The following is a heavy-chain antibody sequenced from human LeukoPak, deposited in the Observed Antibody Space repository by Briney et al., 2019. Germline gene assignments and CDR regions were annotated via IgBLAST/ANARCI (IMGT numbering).Heavy chain of an antibody. Sequence: PGGSLRLSCAASGFTFTNYAMSWVRQAPGKGLEWVSAVSGSGGSTYHADSVKGRFTISRDNSKNTLYLQMNSLRAEDTALYYCAKDKVGSGWSLHYYGMDVWGQGTTVTV. J-gene: IGHJ6*02. D-gene: IGHD6-19*01. V-gene: IGHV3-23*01. CDR1: GFTFTNYA. CDR2: VSGSGGST. CDR3: AKDKVGSGWSLHYYGMDV.